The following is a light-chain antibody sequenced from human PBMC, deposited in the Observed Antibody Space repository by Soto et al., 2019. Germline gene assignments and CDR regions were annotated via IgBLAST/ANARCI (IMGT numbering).Light chain of an antibody. Sequence: QSALTQPASVSGSPGQSITISCTGTSSDVGGYNYVSWYQQHPGKAPKLMIYEVSNWPSGISNRFSGSKSGNTASLTISGLQAEDEADYYCSSYTSSSTPVYVFGTGTKLTVL. J-gene: IGLJ1*01. CDR2: EVS. V-gene: IGLV2-14*01. CDR3: SSYTSSSTPVYV. CDR1: SSDVGGYNY.